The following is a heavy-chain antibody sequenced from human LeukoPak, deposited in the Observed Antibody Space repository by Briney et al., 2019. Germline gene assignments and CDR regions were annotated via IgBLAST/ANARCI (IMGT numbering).Heavy chain of an antibody. J-gene: IGHJ4*02. Sequence: PSETLSLTCIVSGGSISSYYWSWIRQPPGKGLEWIGYIYDTGSTKYNPSLKSRVTISVDTSKNHFSLKLRSMTAADTAVYYCARHYSPIDYWGQGTLVTVSS. CDR2: IYDTGST. CDR1: GGSISSYY. V-gene: IGHV4-59*08. CDR3: ARHYSPIDY. D-gene: IGHD2-15*01.